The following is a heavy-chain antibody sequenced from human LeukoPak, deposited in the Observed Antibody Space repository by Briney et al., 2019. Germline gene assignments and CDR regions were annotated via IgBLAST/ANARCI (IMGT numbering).Heavy chain of an antibody. J-gene: IGHJ6*02. CDR2: IRDDVTNK. V-gene: IGHV3-30*02. D-gene: IGHD3-10*01. Sequence: GGSLRLSCAASGFTFSAYGVHWVRQAPGKGLEWVAFIRDDVTNKYYLDSVQGRFTISRDNAKNSLYLQMNSLRAEDTAVYYCAKDLQLWCGELFGSRSYYGMDVWGQGTTVTVSS. CDR3: AKDLQLWCGELFGSRSYYGMDV. CDR1: GFTFSAYG.